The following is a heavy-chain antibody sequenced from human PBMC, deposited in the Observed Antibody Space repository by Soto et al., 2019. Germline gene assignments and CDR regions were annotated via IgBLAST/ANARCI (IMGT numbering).Heavy chain of an antibody. CDR3: ALGGVAARGYYYYGLDV. J-gene: IGHJ6*02. CDR2: SIYSNGDT. Sequence: GGSLRLSCAASESAFTSYSLSWVRQAPGKAPEWVSNSIYSNGDTHYADSVKGRFTVSGDTSKNTLFLQMSSLGAEDTAVYYCALGGVAARGYYYYGLDVWGQGTTVTVSS. CDR1: ESAFTSYS. V-gene: IGHV3-23*01. D-gene: IGHD6-6*01.